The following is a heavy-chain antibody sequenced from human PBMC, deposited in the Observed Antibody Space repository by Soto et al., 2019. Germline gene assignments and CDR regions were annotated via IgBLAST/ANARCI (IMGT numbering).Heavy chain of an antibody. V-gene: IGHV4-31*11. CDR1: GGSIISASYS. Sequence: QVQLQESGPRLVKPSQTLSLSCAVSGGSIISASYSWNWIRQSPGRGLEWIGHIYSSGSTYYNPSLKSRVSISVDTSNNQFSLKLTSGTAADTAVYFCAREDAARIERWFDAWGQGILVTVSS. D-gene: IGHD6-6*01. J-gene: IGHJ5*02. CDR3: AREDAARIERWFDA. CDR2: IYSSGST.